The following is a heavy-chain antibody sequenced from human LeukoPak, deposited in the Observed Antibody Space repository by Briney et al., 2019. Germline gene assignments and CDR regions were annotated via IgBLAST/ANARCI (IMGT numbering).Heavy chain of an antibody. CDR1: GYIFTSYY. J-gene: IGHJ4*02. D-gene: IGHD2-15*01. CDR3: ARTPRYCSGGSCYGGY. CDR2: INPSDGST. Sequence: ASVKVSCKASGYIFTSYYIHWVRQAPGQGLEWMGIINPSDGSTDYAQKFQGRVTMARDTSTSTVYMELSSLRSEDTAVYYCARTPRYCSGGSCYGGYWGQGTLVTVSS. V-gene: IGHV1-46*01.